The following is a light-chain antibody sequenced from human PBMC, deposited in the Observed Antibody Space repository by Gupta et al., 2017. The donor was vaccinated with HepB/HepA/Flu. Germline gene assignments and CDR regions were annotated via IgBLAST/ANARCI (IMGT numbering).Light chain of an antibody. CDR1: ESVRSRY. CDR3: QQYGSSPLT. Sequence: EIVLTQSPATLSLSPGERATLSCGASESVRSRYLAWYQQKPGLAPRLLMYDASKRATGIPDRFSGSGSGTDFTLTISRLEPEDFAVYYCQQYGSSPLTFGGGTXVEIK. V-gene: IGKV3D-20*01. J-gene: IGKJ4*01. CDR2: DAS.